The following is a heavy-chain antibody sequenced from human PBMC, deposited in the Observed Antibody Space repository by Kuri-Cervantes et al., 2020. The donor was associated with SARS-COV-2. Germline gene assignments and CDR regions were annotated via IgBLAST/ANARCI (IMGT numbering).Heavy chain of an antibody. Sequence: GESLKISCAASGFTFSDYYMSWIRQAPGKGPEWISYISSSGGSTNYADSVQGRFTISRDNSKNTLYLQMNSLRVEDTAVYYCAREDRYGGNLNWFDPWGQGTLVTVSS. D-gene: IGHD1-26*01. CDR1: GFTFSDYY. CDR3: AREDRYGGNLNWFDP. V-gene: IGHV3-11*05. CDR2: ISSSGGST. J-gene: IGHJ5*02.